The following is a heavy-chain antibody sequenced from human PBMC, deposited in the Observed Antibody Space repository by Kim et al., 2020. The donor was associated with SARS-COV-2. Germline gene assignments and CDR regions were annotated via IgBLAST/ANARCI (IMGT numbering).Heavy chain of an antibody. J-gene: IGHJ4*02. Sequence: SETLSLTCAVYGGSFSGYYWSWIRQPPGKGLEWIGEINHSGSTNYNPSLKSRVTISVDTSKNQFSLKLSSVTAADTAVYYCARGRLDSSSWGPFDYWGQG. V-gene: IGHV4-34*01. CDR2: INHSGST. CDR3: ARGRLDSSSWGPFDY. D-gene: IGHD6-13*01. CDR1: GGSFSGYY.